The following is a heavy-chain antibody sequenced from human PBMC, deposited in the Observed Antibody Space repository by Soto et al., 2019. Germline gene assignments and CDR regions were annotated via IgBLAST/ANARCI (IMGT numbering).Heavy chain of an antibody. CDR2: IYRGEST. V-gene: IGHV3-53*01. CDR1: EFSVSINY. D-gene: IGHD4-17*01. J-gene: IGHJ4*02. CDR3: ARVVTTVTTDPYYFDY. Sequence: RGSLRLSCAASEFSVSINYMSWVRQAPGKGLDWVSVIYRGESTYYADSVKGRFTISRDNSKNTVYLQMNSLRAEDTAVYYCARVVTTVTTDPYYFDYWGQGTLVTVSS.